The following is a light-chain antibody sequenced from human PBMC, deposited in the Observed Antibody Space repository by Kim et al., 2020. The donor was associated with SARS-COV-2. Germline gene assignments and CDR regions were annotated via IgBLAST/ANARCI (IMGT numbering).Light chain of an antibody. CDR2: DAS. Sequence: LSPGERATLSCRASQSVGSYLAWYQQKPGQPPRILIYDASDRATGIPARFSGTGSGTDFTLTISSLEPEDFAVYYCQQRSNWPPITFGQGTRLEIK. J-gene: IGKJ5*01. CDR3: QQRSNWPPIT. CDR1: QSVGSY. V-gene: IGKV3-11*01.